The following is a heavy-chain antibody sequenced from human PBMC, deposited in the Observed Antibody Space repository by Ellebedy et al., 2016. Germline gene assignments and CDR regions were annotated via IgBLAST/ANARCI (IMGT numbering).Heavy chain of an antibody. CDR3: ARDSQLPENYYYYYYMDV. CDR2: IWYDGSNK. CDR1: GFTFSSYG. J-gene: IGHJ6*03. V-gene: IGHV3-33*01. D-gene: IGHD2-2*01. Sequence: GESLKISXAASGFTFSSYGMHWVRQAPGKGLEWVAVIWYDGSNKYYADSVKGRFTISRDNSKNTLYLQMNSLRAEDTAVYYCARDSQLPENYYYYYYMDVWGKGTTVTVSS.